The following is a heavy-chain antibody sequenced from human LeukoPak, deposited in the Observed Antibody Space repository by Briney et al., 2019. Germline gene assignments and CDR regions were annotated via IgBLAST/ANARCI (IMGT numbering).Heavy chain of an antibody. CDR2: IYPGDSDT. D-gene: IGHD3-22*01. CDR1: GYRFTSYW. J-gene: IGHJ4*02. Sequence: KTGESLKISCQGSGYRFTSYWIGWVRQMPGKGLEWMGIIYPGDSDTRYSPSFRGQFTISADKSISTAYLQWSSLKASDTAMYYCARLGDYYDSLPGDYWGQGTLVTVSS. CDR3: ARLGDYYDSLPGDY. V-gene: IGHV5-51*01.